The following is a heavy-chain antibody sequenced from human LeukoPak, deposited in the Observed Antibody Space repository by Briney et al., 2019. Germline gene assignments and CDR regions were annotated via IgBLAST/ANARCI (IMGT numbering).Heavy chain of an antibody. D-gene: IGHD6-6*01. Sequence: PSETLSLTCTVSGGSISSYYWSWIRQPAGKGLEWIGRIYTSGSTNYNPSLKSRVTMSVDTSKNQFSLKLSSVTAADTAVYYCARDLRIAASRLDGMDVWGQGTTVTVSS. CDR3: ARDLRIAASRLDGMDV. V-gene: IGHV4-4*07. J-gene: IGHJ6*02. CDR2: IYTSGST. CDR1: GGSISSYY.